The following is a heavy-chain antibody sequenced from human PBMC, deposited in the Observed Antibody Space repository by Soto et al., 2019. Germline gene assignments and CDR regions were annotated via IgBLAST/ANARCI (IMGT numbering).Heavy chain of an antibody. CDR2: ISWNSGSI. CDR3: ARWGRLVWVGESRYYYYALDV. J-gene: IGHJ6*02. D-gene: IGHD3-10*01. V-gene: IGHV3-9*01. Sequence: PGGSLRLSCVVSGFTFDDYAMHWVRQAPGKGLEWVSGISWNSGSIGYADSVRGRFTISRDNAKNSLFLEMNSLRAEDTALYFCARWGRLVWVGESRYYYYALDVWGQGTTVTVSS. CDR1: GFTFDDYA.